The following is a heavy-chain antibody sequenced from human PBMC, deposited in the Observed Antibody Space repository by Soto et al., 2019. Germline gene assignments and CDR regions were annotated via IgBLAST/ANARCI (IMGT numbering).Heavy chain of an antibody. Sequence: SVKVSCKASGGTFSSYAISWVRQAPGQGLEWMGGIIPIFGTANYAQKFQGRVTITADESTSTAYMELSSLRSEDTAVYYCARDQCGTNGVCYLNWFDPWGEGTLVTVSS. J-gene: IGHJ5*02. D-gene: IGHD2-8*01. CDR3: ARDQCGTNGVCYLNWFDP. CDR2: IIPIFGTA. V-gene: IGHV1-69*13. CDR1: GGTFSSYA.